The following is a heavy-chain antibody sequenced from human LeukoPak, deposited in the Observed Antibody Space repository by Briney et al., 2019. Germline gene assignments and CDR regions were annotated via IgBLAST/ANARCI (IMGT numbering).Heavy chain of an antibody. CDR3: ARLYCGADCYGDYYYYYMDV. D-gene: IGHD2-21*02. CDR1: GYTFPSYG. CDR2: ISVYNGNT. Sequence: GASVKVSCKASGYTFPSYGITWVRQAPGQGLEWMGWISVYNGNTNYAQKLQGRVTMTTDTSTSTAYMELRSLRSDDTAVYYCARLYCGADCYGDYYYYYMDVWGKGTTVTISS. V-gene: IGHV1-18*01. J-gene: IGHJ6*03.